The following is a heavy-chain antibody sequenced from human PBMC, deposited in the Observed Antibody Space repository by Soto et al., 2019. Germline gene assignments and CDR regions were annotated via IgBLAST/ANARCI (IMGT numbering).Heavy chain of an antibody. CDR3: AKEVIAARPYYFDH. CDR2: ISAGGAYT. Sequence: GGSLRLSCAASGFTFNNYAVSWARQTPGKGLEWVATISAGGAYTFYADSVKGRFTIYRDNSQNTLFLHMRSLRAGDTATYYCAKEVIAARPYYFDHWGQGALVTVSS. J-gene: IGHJ4*02. V-gene: IGHV3-23*01. CDR1: GFTFNNYA. D-gene: IGHD6-6*01.